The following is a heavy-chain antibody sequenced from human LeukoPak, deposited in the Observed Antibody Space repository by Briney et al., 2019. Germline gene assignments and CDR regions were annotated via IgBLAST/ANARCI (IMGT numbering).Heavy chain of an antibody. D-gene: IGHD1-1*01. V-gene: IGHV4-59*08. CDR1: GGSISTYY. Sequence: SETLSLTCTVSGGSISTYYWTWIRQPPGKGLEWIGFIYYSGITKYNPSLESRVTISLDASKNQFSLKLNSVTAADTAVYYCARQPQRLGRFDYWGQGTLVTVSS. CDR2: IYYSGIT. J-gene: IGHJ4*02. CDR3: ARQPQRLGRFDY.